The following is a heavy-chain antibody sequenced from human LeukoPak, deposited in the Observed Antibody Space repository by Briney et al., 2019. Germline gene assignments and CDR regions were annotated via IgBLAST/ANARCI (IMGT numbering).Heavy chain of an antibody. Sequence: GESLKISGKGSGYSFTNYWIAGVRRMPGKGLEGMGIIYPGDSDTKYSPSLQGQVTISVDKSFSTAYLQWSSLKASDTAMYYCARQDGYALYYFDFWGQGTLVTVSS. CDR3: ARQDGYALYYFDF. J-gene: IGHJ4*02. V-gene: IGHV5-51*01. CDR1: GYSFTNYW. D-gene: IGHD3-16*01. CDR2: IYPGDSDT.